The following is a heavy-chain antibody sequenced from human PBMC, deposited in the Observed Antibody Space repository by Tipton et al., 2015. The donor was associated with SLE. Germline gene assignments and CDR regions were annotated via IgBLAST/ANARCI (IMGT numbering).Heavy chain of an antibody. D-gene: IGHD3-22*01. CDR1: GGSISSYY. Sequence: TLSLTCTVSGGSISSYYWSWIRQPPGKGLEWIASMYSRGSTYYNPSLKSRVTTSVDTSKNQFSLKLTSVTAADTAVYYCARLEYYYDTSAYYGIDWGQGTLVTVSS. CDR2: MYSRGST. J-gene: IGHJ4*02. CDR3: ARLEYYYDTSAYYGID. V-gene: IGHV4-39*07.